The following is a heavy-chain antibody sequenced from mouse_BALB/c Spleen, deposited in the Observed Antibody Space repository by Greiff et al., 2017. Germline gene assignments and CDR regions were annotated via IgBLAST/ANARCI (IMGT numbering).Heavy chain of an antibody. CDR1: GYSITSGYY. J-gene: IGHJ4*01. Sequence: EESGPGLVKPSQSLSLTCSVTGYSITSGYYWNWIRQFPGNKLEWMGYISYDGSNNYNPSLKNRISITRDTSKNQFFLKLNSVTTEDTATYYCARVESYAMDYWGQGTSVTVSS. CDR2: ISYDGSN. V-gene: IGHV3-6*02. CDR3: ARVESYAMDY.